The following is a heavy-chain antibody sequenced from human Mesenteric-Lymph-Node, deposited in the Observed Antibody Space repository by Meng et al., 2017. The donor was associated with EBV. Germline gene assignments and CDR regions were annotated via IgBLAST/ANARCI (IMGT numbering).Heavy chain of an antibody. V-gene: IGHV2-5*02. Sequence: QITLKESGPTLVKATQTLTLTCTFSEVSLRTNGVGVGWIRQPPGKALEWLALIYWDDDKRYSPSLKSRLTINKDTSKNEVVLTMTNMDRVDTATYYCAHSRNYYGSGTYTFDYWSQGTLVTVSS. J-gene: IGHJ4*02. D-gene: IGHD3-10*01. CDR1: EVSLRTNGVG. CDR3: AHSRNYYGSGTYTFDY. CDR2: IYWDDDK.